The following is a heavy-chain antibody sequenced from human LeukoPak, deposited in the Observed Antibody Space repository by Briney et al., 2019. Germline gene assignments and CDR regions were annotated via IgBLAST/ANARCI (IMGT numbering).Heavy chain of an antibody. CDR1: GFTFSSYS. V-gene: IGHV3-21*01. Sequence: GGSLRLSCAASGFTFSSYSMNWVRQAPGKGLEWVSSISSSSSYIYYADSVKGRFTISRDNAKNSLYLQMNSLRAEDTAVYYCARDRVVVAALPFDYWGQGTLVTVSS. J-gene: IGHJ4*02. CDR3: ARDRVVVAALPFDY. CDR2: ISSSSSYI. D-gene: IGHD2-15*01.